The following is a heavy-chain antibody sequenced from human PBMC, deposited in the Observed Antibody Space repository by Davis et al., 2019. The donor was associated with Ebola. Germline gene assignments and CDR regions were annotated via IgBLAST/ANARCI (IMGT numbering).Heavy chain of an antibody. J-gene: IGHJ4*02. Sequence: GESLKISCAASGFTFSSYAMHWVRQAPGKGLEWVAVISYDGSNKYYADSVKGRFTISRDNSKNTLYLQMNSLRAEDTAVYYCAKAVEGWDDYGDYWGQGTLVTVSS. CDR3: AKAVEGWDDYGDY. V-gene: IGHV3-30-3*01. CDR2: ISYDGSNK. D-gene: IGHD1-26*01. CDR1: GFTFSSYA.